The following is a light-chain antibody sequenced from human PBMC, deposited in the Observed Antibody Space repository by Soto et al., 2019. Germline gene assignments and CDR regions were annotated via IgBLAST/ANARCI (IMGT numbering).Light chain of an antibody. Sequence: QSVLTQPASVSGSPGQSITISCTGTSSDVGGYNYVSWYQHHPGKAPKLIIYDVTDRPSGISNRFSGSKSGNTASLTISRLQAGDEADYYCSSYTSSNTVLFGGGTKLTVL. J-gene: IGLJ2*01. CDR3: SSYTSSNTVL. CDR1: SSDVGGYNY. CDR2: DVT. V-gene: IGLV2-14*03.